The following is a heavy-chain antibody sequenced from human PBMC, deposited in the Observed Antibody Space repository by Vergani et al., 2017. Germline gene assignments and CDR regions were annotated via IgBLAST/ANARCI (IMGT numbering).Heavy chain of an antibody. Sequence: VQLVESGGGLVKPGGSLRLSCAASGFTFSDFSMSWVRQAPGQGLEWVAFIGSSGPYINYADSVKGLFIISRDNTNNSLFLQLRSLRAEDAAVYYCARDCTSGGCPENYGMDVWGQGATVTVSS. D-gene: IGHD2-8*01. CDR3: ARDCTSGGCPENYGMDV. CDR2: IGSSGPYI. V-gene: IGHV3-21*06. J-gene: IGHJ6*02. CDR1: GFTFSDFS.